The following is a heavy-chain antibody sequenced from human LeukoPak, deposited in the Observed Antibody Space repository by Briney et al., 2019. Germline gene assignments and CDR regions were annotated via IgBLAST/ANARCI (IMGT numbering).Heavy chain of an antibody. J-gene: IGHJ3*02. CDR3: ARDRVDFHDRSGFVVVASDI. Sequence: GASVKVSCKAPGGTFTDYPLSWVRQAPGQGLEWMGRVIPRPGRSSYEPKFQGRVTITADRSTDTAYMELFSLRSEDTAVYYCARDRVDFHDRSGFVVVASDIWGQGTMVTVSS. CDR1: GGTFTDYP. D-gene: IGHD3-22*01. CDR2: VIPRPGRS. V-gene: IGHV1-69*04.